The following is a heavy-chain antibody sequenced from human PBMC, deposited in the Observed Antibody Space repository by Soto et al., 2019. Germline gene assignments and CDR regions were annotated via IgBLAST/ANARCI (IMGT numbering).Heavy chain of an antibody. D-gene: IGHD6-19*01. CDR1: GFTFNSYA. CDR2: FSGGGGDT. V-gene: IGHV3-23*01. J-gene: IGHJ4*02. CDR3: AKASGYNSAWNS. Sequence: EVQLLESGGDLVQPGGSLRLSCAASGFTFNSYAMSWVRQTPGKGLEWVSGFSGGGGDTYFADSVKGRFTLSRDNSKNTLYLQMNSLRAEDTAIYYCAKASGYNSAWNSWGQGTLVTVSS.